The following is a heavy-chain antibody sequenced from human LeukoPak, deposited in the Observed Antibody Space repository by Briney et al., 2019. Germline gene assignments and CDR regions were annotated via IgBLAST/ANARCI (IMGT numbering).Heavy chain of an antibody. D-gene: IGHD5-18*01. CDR1: GHIFTSYG. CDR2: LSYDRNGK. J-gene: IGHJ4*02. CDR3: ARDHGRHSHGQLDY. Sequence: GGSLRLSCAASGHIFTSYGMYWVRQAPAEGLEGVAVLSYDRNGKYYADSVKGRCTISRDNAKNSLSLQLNSLRAEDTAVYYCARDHGRHSHGQLDYWGQGILVTVSA. V-gene: IGHV3-30*03.